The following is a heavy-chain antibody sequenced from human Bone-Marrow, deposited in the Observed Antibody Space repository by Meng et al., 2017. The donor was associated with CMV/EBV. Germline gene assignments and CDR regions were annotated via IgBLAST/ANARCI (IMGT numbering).Heavy chain of an antibody. CDR1: GGSVSSGSYY. CDR2: IYYSGST. J-gene: IGHJ4*02. CDR3: ARLKWEPSTYYFDY. D-gene: IGHD1-26*01. V-gene: IGHV4-61*01. Sequence: SETLSLTCTVSGGSVSSGSYYWSWIRQPPGQGLEWIGYIYYSGSTNYNPSLKSRVTISVDTSKNQFSLKLISVAAADTAVYYWARLKWEPSTYYFDYWGQGTLVTVSS.